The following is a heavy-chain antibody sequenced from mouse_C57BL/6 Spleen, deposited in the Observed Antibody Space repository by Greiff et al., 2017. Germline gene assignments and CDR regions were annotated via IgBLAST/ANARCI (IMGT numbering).Heavy chain of an antibody. Sequence: VPLKESGPELVKPGASVKIPCKASGYTFTDYNMDWVKQSHGKSLEWIGDINPNNGGTIYNQKFKGKATLTVDKSSSTAYMELRSLTSEDTAVYYCARRTTVVTYYYAMDYWGQGTSVTVSS. CDR3: ARRTTVVTYYYAMDY. CDR1: GYTFTDYN. J-gene: IGHJ4*01. V-gene: IGHV1-18*01. D-gene: IGHD1-1*01. CDR2: INPNNGGT.